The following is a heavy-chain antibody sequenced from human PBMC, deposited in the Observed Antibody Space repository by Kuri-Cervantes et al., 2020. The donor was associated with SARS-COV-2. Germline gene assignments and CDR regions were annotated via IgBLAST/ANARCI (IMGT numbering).Heavy chain of an antibody. J-gene: IGHJ6*02. CDR3: ARGPGLYSRKAYGMDV. CDR1: GGSFSGYY. D-gene: IGHD3-16*02. V-gene: IGHV4-34*01. Sequence: GSLRLSCAVYGGSFSGYYWSWIRQPPGKGLEWIGEINHSGSTNYNPSLKSRVTISVDTSKYQFSLKLGSVTAADTAVYYCARGPGLYSRKAYGMDVWGQGTTVTVSS. CDR2: INHSGST.